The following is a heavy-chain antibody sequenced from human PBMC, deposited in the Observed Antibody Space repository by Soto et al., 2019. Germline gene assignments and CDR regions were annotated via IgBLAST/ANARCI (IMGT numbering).Heavy chain of an antibody. CDR2: IYYSGST. J-gene: IGHJ4*02. Sequence: QVQLQESGPGLVKPSQTLSLTCTVSGGYISSGGYYWSWIRQHPGRGLEWIGYIYYSGSTYYNPSLKSRLTISLDTSKKQISLKLSSVTGADTAVYYCARDLNDSSGYFDYWGQGTLVTVSS. V-gene: IGHV4-31*03. D-gene: IGHD3-22*01. CDR1: GGYISSGGYY. CDR3: ARDLNDSSGYFDY.